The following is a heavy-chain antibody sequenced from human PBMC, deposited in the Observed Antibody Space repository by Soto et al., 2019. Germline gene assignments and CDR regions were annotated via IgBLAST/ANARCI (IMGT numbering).Heavy chain of an antibody. D-gene: IGHD5-12*01. V-gene: IGHV1-2*04. CDR2: INPNSGGT. CDR3: ARGSPHVQRGYSGYDYATIQIFYYYYYGMDV. CDR1: GYTFTGYY. J-gene: IGHJ6*02. Sequence: QVQLVQSGAEVKKPGASVKVSCKASGYTFTGYYMHWVRQAPGQGLEWMGWINPNSGGTNYAQKFQGWVTMTRDTSISTAYMELRRLRSDDTAVYYCARGSPHVQRGYSGYDYATIQIFYYYYYGMDVWGQGTTVTVSS.